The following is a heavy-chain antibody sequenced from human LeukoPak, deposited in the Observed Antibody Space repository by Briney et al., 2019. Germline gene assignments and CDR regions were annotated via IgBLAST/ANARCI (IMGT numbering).Heavy chain of an antibody. J-gene: IGHJ6*02. Sequence: GGSLRLSCAASGFTFSSYGMHWVRQAPGKGLEWVAVIWYDGSNKYYADSVKGRFTISRDNSKNTLYLQMNTLSADDTAVYYCARDDTEYYDFWSGNYYYYGMDVWGQGTTVTVSS. V-gene: IGHV3-33*01. CDR1: GFTFSSYG. CDR3: ARDDTEYYDFWSGNYYYYGMDV. D-gene: IGHD3-3*01. CDR2: IWYDGSNK.